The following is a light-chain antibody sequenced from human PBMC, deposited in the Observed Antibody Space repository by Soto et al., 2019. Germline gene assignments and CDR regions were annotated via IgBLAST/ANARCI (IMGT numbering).Light chain of an antibody. V-gene: IGKV3-20*01. Sequence: DIVLPQSPGTLSLSPGERATLSCRSSQSVSNTYLAWYQQKPGQGPRLLIYGASSRATGIPDRFSGSGSGTDFTLTISRLEPEDVAAYYSQQYGTPPQTFGQGTKVDI. CDR3: QQYGTPPQT. J-gene: IGKJ1*01. CDR1: QSVSNTY. CDR2: GAS.